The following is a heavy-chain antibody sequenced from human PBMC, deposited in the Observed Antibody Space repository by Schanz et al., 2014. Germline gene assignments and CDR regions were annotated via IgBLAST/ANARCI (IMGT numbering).Heavy chain of an antibody. V-gene: IGHV1-8*01. CDR3: ARDGAYCGGDCYSVDY. Sequence: QVQLVQSGAEVKKPGASVKVSCKTSGYTFTSIDFNWVRQATGQGLEWVGWINPKTGNSGCAQKLQGRVTMTIDTSTSTAYMELRSLRSDDTAVYYCARDGAYCGGDCYSVDYWGQGTLVTVSS. CDR2: INPKTGNS. CDR1: GYTFTSID. J-gene: IGHJ4*02. D-gene: IGHD2-21*02.